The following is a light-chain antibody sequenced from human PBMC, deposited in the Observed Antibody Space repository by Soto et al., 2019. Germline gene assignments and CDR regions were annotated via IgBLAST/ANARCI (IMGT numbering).Light chain of an antibody. V-gene: IGLV2-14*01. Sequence: QSALTQPASVSGSPGQSITISCTGTSSDVGNYNYVSWYQHHPGKAPKLMIYEVSYRPSGVSVRFSGSKSGNTASLTISGLQAEDEANYYCGSYTTSRTWVFGGGTKLTVL. J-gene: IGLJ3*02. CDR2: EVS. CDR3: GSYTTSRTWV. CDR1: SSDVGNYNY.